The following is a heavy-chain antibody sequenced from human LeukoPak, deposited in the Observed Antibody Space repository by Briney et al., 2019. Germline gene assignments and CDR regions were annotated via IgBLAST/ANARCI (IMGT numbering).Heavy chain of an antibody. Sequence: GGSLRLSCAASEFTFSSYSMNWVRQAPGKGLEWVSSISSSSSYIYYADSMKGRFTISRDNAKNSLYLQMNSLRAEDTAVYYCAGVISEDYYGMDVWGQGTTVTVSS. CDR3: AGVISEDYYGMDV. V-gene: IGHV3-21*01. CDR1: EFTFSSYS. J-gene: IGHJ6*02. D-gene: IGHD2/OR15-2a*01. CDR2: ISSSSSYI.